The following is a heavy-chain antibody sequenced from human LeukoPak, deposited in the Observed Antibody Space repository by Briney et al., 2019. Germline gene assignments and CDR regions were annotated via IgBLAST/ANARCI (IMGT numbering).Heavy chain of an antibody. D-gene: IGHD1-14*01. J-gene: IGHJ3*02. CDR1: GFTFSSYW. V-gene: IGHV3-43*01. CDR2: SSWDDNTE. Sequence: GGSLRLSCAASGFTFSSYWMSWVRQAPGKGLEWVSISSWDDNTEYYADSVKGRFTISRDNSKTSLYLQMNSLRTEDTAVYYCGKGPRRCTGCDGFDILGQGTMVTVSS. CDR3: GKGPRRCTGCDGFDI.